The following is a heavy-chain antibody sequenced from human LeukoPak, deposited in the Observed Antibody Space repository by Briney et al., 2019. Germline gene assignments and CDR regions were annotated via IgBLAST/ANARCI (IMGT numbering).Heavy chain of an antibody. D-gene: IGHD3-3*01. CDR2: INHSGST. V-gene: IGHV4-34*01. J-gene: IGHJ5*02. CDR1: GGSFSGYY. Sequence: SETLSLTCAVYGGSFSGYYWSWIRQPPGKGLEWIGEINHSGSTNYNPSLKSRVTISVDTSKNQFSLKLSSVTAADTAVYYCTRTPRITIFGVVTLNWFDPWGQGTLVTVSS. CDR3: TRTPRITIFGVVTLNWFDP.